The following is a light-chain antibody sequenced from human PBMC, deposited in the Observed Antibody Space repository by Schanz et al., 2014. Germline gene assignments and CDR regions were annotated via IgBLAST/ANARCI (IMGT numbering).Light chain of an antibody. CDR1: QSVSSN. CDR2: DAS. CDR3: QQYGSSPQT. J-gene: IGKJ1*01. V-gene: IGKV3-20*01. Sequence: EIVMTQSPATLSVSPGERATLSCRASQSVSSNLAWYQQKPGQAPRLLIYDASNRATGIPARFSGSGSGTDFTLSISRLEPEDFAVYYCQQYGSSPQTFGQGTKVEIK.